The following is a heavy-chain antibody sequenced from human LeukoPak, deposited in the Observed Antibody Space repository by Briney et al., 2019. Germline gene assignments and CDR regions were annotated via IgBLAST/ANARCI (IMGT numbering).Heavy chain of an antibody. CDR3: ARDLAIVVVPAAPMDY. J-gene: IGHJ4*02. Sequence: ASVKVSCKASGYTFTSYGISWVRQAPGQGLEWMGWISAYNGNTNYAQKLQGRVTMTTDTSTSTAYMKLRSLRSDDTAVYYCARDLAIVVVPAAPMDYWGQGALVTVSS. CDR2: ISAYNGNT. D-gene: IGHD2-2*01. CDR1: GYTFTSYG. V-gene: IGHV1-18*01.